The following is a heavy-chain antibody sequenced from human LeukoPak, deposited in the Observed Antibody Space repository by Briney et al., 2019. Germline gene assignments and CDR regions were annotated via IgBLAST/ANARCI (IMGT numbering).Heavy chain of an antibody. CDR1: GFTFDDYT. Sequence: GGSLRLSCAASGFTFDDYTMHWVRQAPGKGLEWVSLISWDGGSTYYADSVKGRFTISRDNSKNSLYLQMNSLRTEDTALYYCARAPGYSYGISYWYFDLWGRGTLVTVSS. D-gene: IGHD5-18*01. CDR2: ISWDGGST. V-gene: IGHV3-43*01. J-gene: IGHJ2*01. CDR3: ARAPGYSYGISYWYFDL.